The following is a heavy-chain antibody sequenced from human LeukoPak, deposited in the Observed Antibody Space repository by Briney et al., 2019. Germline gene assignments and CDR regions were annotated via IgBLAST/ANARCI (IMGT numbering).Heavy chain of an antibody. CDR3: ARVRHYWSGYDY. J-gene: IGHJ4*02. V-gene: IGHV4-59*01. CDR2: IYYSGST. Sequence: SETLSLTCTVSGGSISSYYWSWIRQPPGKGLEWIGYIYYSGSTNYNPSLKSRVTISVDTSKNQFSLKLSSVTAADTAVYYCARVRHYWSGYDYWGQGTLVTVSS. D-gene: IGHD3-3*02. CDR1: GGSISSYY.